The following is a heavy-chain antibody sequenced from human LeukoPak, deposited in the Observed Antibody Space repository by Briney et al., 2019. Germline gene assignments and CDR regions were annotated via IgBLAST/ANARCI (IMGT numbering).Heavy chain of an antibody. V-gene: IGHV7-4-1*02. J-gene: IGHJ6*02. D-gene: IGHD3-3*01. CDR1: GYTFTSYA. CDR3: AREPTYYDFWSGYLHDYYYGMDV. Sequence: SVKVSCTASGYTFTSYAMNWVRQAPGQGLEWMGWINTNTGNPTYAQGFTGRFVFSLDTSVSTAYLQISSLKAEDTAVYYCAREPTYYDFWSGYLHDYYYGMDVWGQGTTVTVSS. CDR2: INTNTGNP.